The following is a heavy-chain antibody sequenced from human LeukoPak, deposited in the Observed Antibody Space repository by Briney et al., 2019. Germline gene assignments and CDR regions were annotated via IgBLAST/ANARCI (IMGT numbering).Heavy chain of an antibody. CDR2: MNPNSGNT. D-gene: IGHD3-22*01. CDR3: ARASWAGYYDSSGQYDY. CDR1: GYTFTSYD. Sequence: ASVKVSCKASGYTFTSYDINWVRQATGQGLEWMGWMNPNSGNTGYAQKFQGRVTITRNTSISTAYMELSSLRSEDTAVYYCARASWAGYYDSSGQYDYWGQGTLVTVSS. J-gene: IGHJ4*02. V-gene: IGHV1-8*03.